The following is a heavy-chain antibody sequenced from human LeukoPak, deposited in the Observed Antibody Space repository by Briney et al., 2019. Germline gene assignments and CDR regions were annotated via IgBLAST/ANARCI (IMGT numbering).Heavy chain of an antibody. V-gene: IGHV4-31*03. CDR3: SRGLDSRKLGY. Sequence: SQTLSLTCTVSGASFNSDDQYWNWLRQSPGKGLEWIVSIHPSAILYNNPSLESRVTMSRDTSKNQFSLNLNSVSAADTAVYFCSRGLDSRKLGYWGQGILVTVSS. D-gene: IGHD3-22*01. CDR2: IHPSAIL. J-gene: IGHJ4*02. CDR1: GASFNSDDQY.